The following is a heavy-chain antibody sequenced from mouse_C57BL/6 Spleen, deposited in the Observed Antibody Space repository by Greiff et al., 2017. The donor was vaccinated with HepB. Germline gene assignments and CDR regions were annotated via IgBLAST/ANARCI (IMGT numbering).Heavy chain of an antibody. CDR3: ARVMVTSYAMDY. CDR2: IDPSDSYT. V-gene: IGHV1-69*01. CDR1: GYTFTSYW. D-gene: IGHD2-1*01. Sequence: QVQLQQPGAELVMPGASVKLSCKASGYTFTSYWMHWVKQRPGQGLEWIGEIDPSDSYTNYNQKFKGKSTLTVDKSSSTAYMQLSSLTSEDSAVYYCARVMVTSYAMDYWGQGTSVTVSS. J-gene: IGHJ4*01.